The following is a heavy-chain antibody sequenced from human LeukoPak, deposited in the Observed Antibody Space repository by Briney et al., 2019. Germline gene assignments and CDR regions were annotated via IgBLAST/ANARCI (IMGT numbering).Heavy chain of an antibody. Sequence: GGSLRLSCAASGFTFRRYDMSWVRQAPGKGLEWVSAISGNGDSTYYVDSVKGRYTISRDNSKNTLYLQMNSLRAEDTAVYYCALYCSGGSCYSMGGAFDIWGQGTVVTVSS. V-gene: IGHV3-23*01. J-gene: IGHJ3*02. D-gene: IGHD2-15*01. CDR3: ALYCSGGSCYSMGGAFDI. CDR2: ISGNGDST. CDR1: GFTFRRYD.